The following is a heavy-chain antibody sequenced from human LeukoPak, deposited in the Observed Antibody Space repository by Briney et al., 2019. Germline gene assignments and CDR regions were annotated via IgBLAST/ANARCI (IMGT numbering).Heavy chain of an antibody. CDR2: ISGSGGSI. Sequence: SGGSLRLSCAASGFTFSSYGMTWVGQAPGKGLEWVSAISGSGGSIYYADSVKGRFTISRDNSKNTLYLQMNSLRAEDTAVYYCAKSYYYDSSGYYSRPRGPFDYWGQGTLVTVSS. V-gene: IGHV3-23*01. D-gene: IGHD3-22*01. CDR1: GFTFSSYG. J-gene: IGHJ4*02. CDR3: AKSYYYDSSGYYSRPRGPFDY.